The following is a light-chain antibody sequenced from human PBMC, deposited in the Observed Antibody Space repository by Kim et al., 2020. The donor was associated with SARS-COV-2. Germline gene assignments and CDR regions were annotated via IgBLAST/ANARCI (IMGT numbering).Light chain of an antibody. CDR1: QGISRD. V-gene: IGKV3-15*01. CDR3: QQHDSWPLT. Sequence: VSPGERVTLSCRASQGISRDLTWYQQIPGQPPRLLIYGASTMATGVPARFSGSGSGTEFTLTISSLQSEDFAVYYCQQHDSWPLTFAGGTKVDIK. CDR2: GAS. J-gene: IGKJ4*01.